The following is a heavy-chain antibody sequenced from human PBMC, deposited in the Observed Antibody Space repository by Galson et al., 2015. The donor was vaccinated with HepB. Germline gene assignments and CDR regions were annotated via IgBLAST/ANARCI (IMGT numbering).Heavy chain of an antibody. CDR3: TRTGITVADLDY. J-gene: IGHJ4*02. V-gene: IGHV3-73*01. Sequence: SLRLSCAASGFTFSASAIHWVRQASGKGLEWVGRIRSKANTYATPYAASMKGRFTISRDDSKNTAYLQMSSLKTEDTAVYYCTRTGITVADLDYWGQGTLVTVSS. D-gene: IGHD6-19*01. CDR2: IRSKANTYAT. CDR1: GFTFSASA.